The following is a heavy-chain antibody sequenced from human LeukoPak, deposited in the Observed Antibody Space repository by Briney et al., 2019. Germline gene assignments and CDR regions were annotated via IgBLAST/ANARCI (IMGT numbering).Heavy chain of an antibody. CDR3: ASRIVGFDI. CDR2: INHSGST. J-gene: IGHJ3*02. Sequence: SETLSLTCAVYGGSFSGYYWSWIRQPPGKGLEWIGEINHSGSTNYNPPLKSRVTISVDTSKNQFSLKLSSVTAADTAVYYCASRIVGFDIWGQGTMVTVSS. CDR1: GGSFSGYY. D-gene: IGHD2-15*01. V-gene: IGHV4-34*01.